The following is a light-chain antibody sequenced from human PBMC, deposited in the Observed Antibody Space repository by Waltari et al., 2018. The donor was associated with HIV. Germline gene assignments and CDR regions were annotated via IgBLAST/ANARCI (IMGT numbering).Light chain of an antibody. CDR3: QAWDSSTSNVV. J-gene: IGLJ2*01. CDR1: QLGDKY. CDR2: QDT. V-gene: IGLV3-1*01. Sequence: SYELTQPFSVSVSPGQTASITCSGDQLGDKYACWYQQKPGQSPVVVTYQDTKRPSGIPERFSGSNSGNTATLTISGTQAMDEADYYCQAWDSSTSNVVFGGGTKLTVL.